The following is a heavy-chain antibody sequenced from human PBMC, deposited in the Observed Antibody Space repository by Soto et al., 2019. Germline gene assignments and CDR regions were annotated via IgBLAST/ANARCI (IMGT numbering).Heavy chain of an antibody. Sequence: LRLSCAASGFTFSSYSMNWVRQAPGKGLEWVSSISSSSSYIYYADSVKGRFTISRDNAKNSLYLQMNSLRAEDTAVYYCARDMDYGGNTHNWFDPWGQGTLVTVSS. D-gene: IGHD4-17*01. CDR3: ARDMDYGGNTHNWFDP. CDR1: GFTFSSYS. V-gene: IGHV3-21*01. J-gene: IGHJ5*02. CDR2: ISSSSSYI.